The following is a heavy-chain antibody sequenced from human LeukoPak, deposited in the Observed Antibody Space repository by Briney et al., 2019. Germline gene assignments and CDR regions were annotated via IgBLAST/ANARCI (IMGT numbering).Heavy chain of an antibody. D-gene: IGHD1-26*01. CDR2: IYYSGST. CDR3: AREGSGRGD. J-gene: IGHJ4*02. Sequence: PSETLSLTCTVSGGSISSSSYYWGWIRQPPGKGLEWIGSIYYSGSTYYNPSLKSRVTISVDTSKNQFSLKLSSVTAADTAVYYCAREGSGRGDWGQGTLVTVSS. V-gene: IGHV4-39*07. CDR1: GGSISSSSYY.